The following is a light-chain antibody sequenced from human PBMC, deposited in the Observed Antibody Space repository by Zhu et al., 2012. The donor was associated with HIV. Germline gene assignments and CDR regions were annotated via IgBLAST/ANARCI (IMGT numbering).Light chain of an antibody. V-gene: IGKV3-20*01. CDR2: DTS. Sequence: EIVLTQSPGTLSLSPGEGATLSCRASQSMTSNYLAWYQHRPGQAPRLLIYDTSIRVPGIPDRFSGRGSGTDFTLTISRLEPEDFAVYYCQQYGSSPDTFGQGPKLEIK. CDR3: QQYGSSPDT. J-gene: IGKJ2*01. CDR1: QSMTSNY.